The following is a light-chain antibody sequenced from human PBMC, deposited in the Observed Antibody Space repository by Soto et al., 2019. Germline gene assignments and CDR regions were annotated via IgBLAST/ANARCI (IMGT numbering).Light chain of an antibody. CDR1: LRISKY. J-gene: IGKJ4*01. CDR3: QQSHSTPLT. Sequence: DIEVIQSPSSLSASVGDRVTITCRASLRISKYLNWYQQLPGKAPKLLISGASSLQSGVPSRFSGSGSGTDFTLTISGLQPEDSATYYCQQSHSTPLTFGGGTKLEI. V-gene: IGKV1-39*01. CDR2: GAS.